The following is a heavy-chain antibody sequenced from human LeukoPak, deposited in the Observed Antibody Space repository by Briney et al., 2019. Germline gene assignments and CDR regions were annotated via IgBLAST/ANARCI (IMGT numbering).Heavy chain of an antibody. CDR2: INSDGSST. CDR3: ARDPTHYDILTGYSYGAFDI. Sequence: PGGSLRLSCAASGFSFSSYWMHWVRQAPGKGLVWVSRINSDGSSTSYADSVKGRFTISRDNAKNTLYLQMNSLRAEDTAVYYCARDPTHYDILTGYSYGAFDIWGQGTMVTVSS. CDR1: GFSFSSYW. D-gene: IGHD3-9*01. V-gene: IGHV3-74*01. J-gene: IGHJ3*02.